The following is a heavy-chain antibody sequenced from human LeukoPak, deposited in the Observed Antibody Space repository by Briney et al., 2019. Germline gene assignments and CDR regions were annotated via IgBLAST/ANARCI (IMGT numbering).Heavy chain of an antibody. CDR2: ISGSGGST. Sequence: GGSLRLSCAASGFTFSSYAMSWVRQAPGKGLEWGSAISGSGGSTYYADSVKGRFTISRDNSKNTLYLQMNSLRAEDTAVYYCAKDTQWLVHVWFDPWGQGTLVTVSS. CDR1: GFTFSSYA. D-gene: IGHD6-19*01. CDR3: AKDTQWLVHVWFDP. J-gene: IGHJ5*02. V-gene: IGHV3-23*01.